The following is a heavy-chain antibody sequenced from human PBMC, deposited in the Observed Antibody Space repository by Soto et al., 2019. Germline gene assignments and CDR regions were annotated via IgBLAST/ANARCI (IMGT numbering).Heavy chain of an antibody. Sequence: GESLKISCKGSGYNFAIYWIGWVRQMPGKGLEWMGIIYPGASDTRYSPSFQGHVTISADSSSSTAYLQWSSLKASDTAMYYCAAVEINATLGVNWFDPWGQGTLVTVS. CDR1: GYNFAIYW. J-gene: IGHJ5*02. D-gene: IGHD1-1*01. CDR3: AAVEINATLGVNWFDP. CDR2: IYPGASDT. V-gene: IGHV5-51*01.